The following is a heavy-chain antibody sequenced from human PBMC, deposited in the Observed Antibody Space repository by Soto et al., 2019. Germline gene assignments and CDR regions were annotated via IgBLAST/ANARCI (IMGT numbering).Heavy chain of an antibody. CDR1: GYTFTGYY. CDR3: ARGGSGTSCYGNWFDT. V-gene: IGHV1-2*02. J-gene: IGHJ5*02. D-gene: IGHD2-2*01. CDR2: INPNSGGT. Sequence: ASVKVSCKASGYTFTGYYMHWVRQAPGQGLEWMGWINPNSGGTNYAQKFQGRVTMTRDTSISTAYMELSRLRSDDTAVYYCARGGSGTSCYGNWFDTWGQGTLVTVSS.